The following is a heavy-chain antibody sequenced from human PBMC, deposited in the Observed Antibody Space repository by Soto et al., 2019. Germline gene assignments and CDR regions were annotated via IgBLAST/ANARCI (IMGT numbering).Heavy chain of an antibody. CDR1: GFTVSSNY. J-gene: IGHJ3*02. V-gene: IGHV3-66*01. CDR3: ARDSAVAGTIAFDI. D-gene: IGHD6-19*01. Sequence: EVQLVESGGGLVQPGGSLRLSCAASGFTVSSNYMSWVRQAPGKGLEWVSVIYSGGSTYYADSVKGRFTISRDNSKNTLYLQMNSLRAEDTAVYYCARDSAVAGTIAFDIWGQGTMVTVSS. CDR2: IYSGGST.